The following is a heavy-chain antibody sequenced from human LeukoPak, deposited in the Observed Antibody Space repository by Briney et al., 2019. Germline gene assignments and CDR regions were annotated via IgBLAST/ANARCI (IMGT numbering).Heavy chain of an antibody. D-gene: IGHD3-3*01. V-gene: IGHV1-69*05. J-gene: IGHJ3*02. Sequence: SVKVSCKASGGTFTSYPISWVRQAPGQGLEWMGGIIPLFGTANYAQKFQGRVTITTDESTSTAYMDLSSLRSEDTAVYYCAREHQDYDFWSGSTGAFDIWGQGTMVTVSS. CDR2: IIPLFGTA. CDR3: AREHQDYDFWSGSTGAFDI. CDR1: GGTFTSYP.